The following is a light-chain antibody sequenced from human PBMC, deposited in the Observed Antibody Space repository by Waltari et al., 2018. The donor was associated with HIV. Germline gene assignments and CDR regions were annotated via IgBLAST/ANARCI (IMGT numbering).Light chain of an antibody. CDR2: EVN. CDR3: CSYAIGGTFV. CDR1: SSDVGSYNL. V-gene: IGLV2-23*02. J-gene: IGLJ2*01. Sequence: QSALTQPASVSGSPGQSITMSCTGTSSDVGSYNLGSWYQQHPGKAPKLIIYEVNKRPPGITNRFSGFKSGNTASLTITGLQAEDEADYHCCSYAIGGTFVFGGGTKVTVL.